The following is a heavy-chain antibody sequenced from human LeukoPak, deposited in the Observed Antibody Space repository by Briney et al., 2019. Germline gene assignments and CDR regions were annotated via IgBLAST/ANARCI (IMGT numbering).Heavy chain of an antibody. V-gene: IGHV1-46*01. CDR2: SDPSVCGT. Sequence: GASVKVSCKASGYTFSSNYMHWVRQAPGQGLKGMGVSDPSVCGTSYAHNFQGRVTIARDRSTITVYMELSSLRSEDAAVYYCERGGYYDSSGYYYTSDAFDIWGQGTMVTVSS. CDR1: GYTFSSNY. J-gene: IGHJ3*02. CDR3: ERGGYYDSSGYYYTSDAFDI. D-gene: IGHD3-22*01.